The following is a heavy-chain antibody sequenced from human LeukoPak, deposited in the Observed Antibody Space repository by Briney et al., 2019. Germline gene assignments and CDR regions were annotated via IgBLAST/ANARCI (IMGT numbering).Heavy chain of an antibody. CDR3: AKGQSASSTFDC. J-gene: IGHJ4*02. Sequence: GGSLRLSCAASGFTFSSHAMSWVRQAPGKGLEWVSLIRGSSDVIEYADSVRGRFTISRDNSKNTVSLQLNNLRAEDTALYYCAKGQSASSTFDCWGQETLVTVSS. CDR1: GFTFSSHA. V-gene: IGHV3-23*01. CDR2: IRGSSDVI.